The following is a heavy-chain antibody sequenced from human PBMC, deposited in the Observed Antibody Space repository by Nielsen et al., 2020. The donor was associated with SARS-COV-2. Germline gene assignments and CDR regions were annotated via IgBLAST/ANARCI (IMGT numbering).Heavy chain of an antibody. CDR2: IYFSGNT. CDR3: ARIKGRIGTARIFDL. V-gene: IGHV4-30-4*01. J-gene: IGHJ4*02. CDR1: GGSIRDGDSY. Sequence: LRLSCTVSGGSIRDGDSYWSWVRQPPGKGLEWIGYIYFSGNTYLNPSLRSRVTISTDMSKNQFSLKLTAVTAADTAVYYCARIKGRIGTARIFDLWGQGTLVTVSS. D-gene: IGHD2-21*02.